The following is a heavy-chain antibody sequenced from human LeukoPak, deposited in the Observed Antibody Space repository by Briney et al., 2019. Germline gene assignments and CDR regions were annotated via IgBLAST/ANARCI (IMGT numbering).Heavy chain of an antibody. J-gene: IGHJ4*02. V-gene: IGHV3-7*01. Sequence: GGSLRLSCAASGFTFSSYWMSWVRQAPGQGPEWLANIKQDGRESYYADSVKGRFTISRDNAKNSLYLQMNSLRAEDTAVYFCTRGRGSTARWGQGTLVTVSS. D-gene: IGHD1-26*01. CDR2: IKQDGRES. CDR3: TRGRGSTAR. CDR1: GFTFSSYW.